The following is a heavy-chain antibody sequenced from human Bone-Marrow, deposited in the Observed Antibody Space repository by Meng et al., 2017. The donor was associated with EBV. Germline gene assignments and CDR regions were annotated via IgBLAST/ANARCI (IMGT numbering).Heavy chain of an antibody. CDR2: IYYSGST. Sequence: QLTLPGSGPGLGTPSETLSLTCTVSGGSISSSSYYWGWIRQPPGKGLEWIGSIYYSGSTYYNPSLKSRVTISVDTSKNQFSLKLSSVTAADTAVYYCAREWIQLWPIDYWGQGTLVTVSS. CDR3: AREWIQLWPIDY. J-gene: IGHJ4*02. D-gene: IGHD5-18*01. V-gene: IGHV4-39*07. CDR1: GGSISSSSYY.